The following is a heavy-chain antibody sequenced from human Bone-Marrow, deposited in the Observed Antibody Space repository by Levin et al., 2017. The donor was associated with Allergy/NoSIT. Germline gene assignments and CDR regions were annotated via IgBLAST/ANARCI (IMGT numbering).Heavy chain of an antibody. CDR2: IHPGDSET. CDR1: GYRFTSNW. CDR3: ARQKISYFDS. J-gene: IGHJ4*02. Sequence: GESLKISCKGSGYRFTSNWITWVRQMPGKGLEWMGIIHPGDSETTYSPSFQGQITISVDKSINTAYLQWSSLKASDTAMYYCARQKISYFDSWGQGTLVTVSS. V-gene: IGHV5-51*01.